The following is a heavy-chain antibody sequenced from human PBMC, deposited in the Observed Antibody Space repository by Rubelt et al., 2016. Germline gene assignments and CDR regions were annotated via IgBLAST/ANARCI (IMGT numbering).Heavy chain of an antibody. CDR1: GYTFTSYA. Sequence: QVQLVQSGAEVKKPGASVKVSCKASGYTFTSYAMHWVRQAPGQRLEWMGWINAGNGNTKYSQQFQGRVTITTDTSASTAYMGLSSLRSDDTALYYCARGYCSGGSCYYFDYWGQGTLVTVSS. D-gene: IGHD2-15*01. CDR3: ARGYCSGGSCYYFDY. V-gene: IGHV1-3*01. CDR2: INAGNGNT. J-gene: IGHJ4*02.